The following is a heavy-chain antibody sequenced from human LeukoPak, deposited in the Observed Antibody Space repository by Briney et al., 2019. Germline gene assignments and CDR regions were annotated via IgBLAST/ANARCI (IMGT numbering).Heavy chain of an antibody. CDR1: GGTFSSYA. V-gene: IGHV1-69*04. CDR2: IIPILGIA. CDR3: ARDPDDYGGNSPFDY. Sequence: SVKVSCKASGGTFSSYAISWVRQAPGQGLEWMGRIIPILGIANYAQKFQGRVTITADKSTSTACMELSSLRSEDTAVYYCARDPDDYGGNSPFDYWGQGTLVTVSS. D-gene: IGHD4-23*01. J-gene: IGHJ4*02.